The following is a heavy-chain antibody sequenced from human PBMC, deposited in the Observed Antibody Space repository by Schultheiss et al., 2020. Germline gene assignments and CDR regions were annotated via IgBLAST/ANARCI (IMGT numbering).Heavy chain of an antibody. CDR2: ISGSGGST. J-gene: IGHJ6*04. Sequence: GESLKISCAASGFTFSSYAMSWVRQAPGKGLEWVSAISGSGGSTYYADSVKGRFTISRDNAKQSLYLQMNSLRAEDTAVYYCAKVMQQLDYYGMDVWGKGTTVTVSS. V-gene: IGHV3-23*01. D-gene: IGHD6-13*01. CDR1: GFTFSSYA. CDR3: AKVMQQLDYYGMDV.